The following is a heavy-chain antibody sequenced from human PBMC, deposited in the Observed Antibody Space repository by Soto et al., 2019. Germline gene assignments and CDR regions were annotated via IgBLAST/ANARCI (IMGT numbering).Heavy chain of an antibody. CDR2: ISYDGNSE. D-gene: IGHD1-26*01. Sequence: QMQLVESGGGVVQPGGSLRVSCAASGFIFGAYTMHWVRQAPGKGLGWVAVISYDGNSERYTDPVKGRFIVSRDNSKSTMYLEMNSLRAEDTAVYYCARDGYSGRSDGFDIWGQGTMVTVSS. CDR1: GFIFGAYT. CDR3: ARDGYSGRSDGFDI. J-gene: IGHJ3*02. V-gene: IGHV3-30*14.